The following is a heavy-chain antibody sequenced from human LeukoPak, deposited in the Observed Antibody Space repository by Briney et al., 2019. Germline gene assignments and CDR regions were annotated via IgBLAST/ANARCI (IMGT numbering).Heavy chain of an antibody. D-gene: IGHD3-10*01. CDR3: ARGGSGNPWDYYYYYMDV. CDR1: GGSISSYH. Sequence: SETLSLTCTVSGGSISSYHWSWIRQPPGKGLECIGYIYYSGSTHYNPSLKSRVTISVDTSKNQFSLKLSSVTAADTAPYYCARGGSGNPWDYYYYYMDVWGKGTTVTISS. V-gene: IGHV4-59*01. J-gene: IGHJ6*03. CDR2: IYYSGST.